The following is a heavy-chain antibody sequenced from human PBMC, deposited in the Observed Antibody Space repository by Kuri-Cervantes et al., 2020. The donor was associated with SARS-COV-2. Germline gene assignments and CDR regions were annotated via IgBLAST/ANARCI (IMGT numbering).Heavy chain of an antibody. CDR3: AYPYNYGGNSG. CDR2: ISGGGGST. D-gene: IGHD4-23*01. J-gene: IGHJ4*02. Sequence: GESLKFSCATSGFTITSYAMRWVRQAPGKGLEWVSTISGGGGSTYYADSVEGRFTITRDNSKNTLYLQMNSLRDEDTAVYYCAYPYNYGGNSGWGQGTPVTVSS. CDR1: GFTITSYA. V-gene: IGHV3-23*01.